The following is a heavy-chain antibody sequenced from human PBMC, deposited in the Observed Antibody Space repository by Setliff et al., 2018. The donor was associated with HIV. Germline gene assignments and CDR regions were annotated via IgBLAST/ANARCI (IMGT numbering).Heavy chain of an antibody. CDR1: GASISSGNYY. CDR2: IYTSGST. CDR3: ARDQADVYNYLSSGAFDF. Sequence: SETLSLTCTVSGASISSGNYYWSWIRQPAGKGLEWIGRIYTSGSTNYNPSLKSRVTISLDTSKNQFSLKLSSVTAADTAVYYCARDQADVYNYLSSGAFDFWGQGAMVTVSS. V-gene: IGHV4-61*02. J-gene: IGHJ3*01. D-gene: IGHD1-1*01.